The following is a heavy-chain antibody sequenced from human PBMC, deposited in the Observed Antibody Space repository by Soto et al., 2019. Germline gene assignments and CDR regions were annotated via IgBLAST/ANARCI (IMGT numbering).Heavy chain of an antibody. CDR1: GGSFSGYY. V-gene: IGHV4-34*01. CDR3: ARGPKLRFLEWLPTSLYGMDV. D-gene: IGHD3-3*01. J-gene: IGHJ6*02. Sequence: SETLSLTCAVYGGSFSGYYWSWIRQPPGKGLEWIGEINHSGSTNYNPSLKSRVTISVDTSKNQFSLRLSSVTAADTAVYYCARGPKLRFLEWLPTSLYGMDVWGQGTTVTSP. CDR2: INHSGST.